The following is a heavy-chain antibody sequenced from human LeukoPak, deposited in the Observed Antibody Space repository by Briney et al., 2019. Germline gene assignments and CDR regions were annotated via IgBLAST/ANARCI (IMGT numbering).Heavy chain of an antibody. Sequence: SETLSLTCTVSGGSISSGDYSWSWIRQPPGKGPEWIGYIYSSGSTYYNPSLTSRVTISVDTSKNQFSLQLTSVTAADTAVYYCARGVIAAGGNDFDYWGQGTLVTVSS. CDR1: GGSISSGDYS. CDR2: IYSSGST. D-gene: IGHD6-13*01. CDR3: ARGVIAAGGNDFDY. V-gene: IGHV4-30-4*07. J-gene: IGHJ4*02.